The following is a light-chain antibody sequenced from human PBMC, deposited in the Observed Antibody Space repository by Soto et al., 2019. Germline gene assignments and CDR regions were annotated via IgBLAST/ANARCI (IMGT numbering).Light chain of an antibody. Sequence: IQMNQSPSSLSASVGDRVTITCRASQSISSWLAWYQQKPGRAPKLLIYAASSIQGGAPSRFTGSGSGTDFTLTITSLQPDDIAIYYCQQANSFPLTFGGGTKVDI. J-gene: IGKJ4*01. CDR3: QQANSFPLT. V-gene: IGKV1-12*01. CDR1: QSISSW. CDR2: AAS.